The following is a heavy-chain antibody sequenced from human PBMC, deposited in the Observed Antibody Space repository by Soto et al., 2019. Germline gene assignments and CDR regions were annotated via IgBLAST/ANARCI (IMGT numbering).Heavy chain of an antibody. CDR2: INPDNGNT. CDR3: ARDQGITTFGVYSMYYYGMDV. V-gene: IGHV1-18*01. D-gene: IGHD3-3*01. J-gene: IGHJ6*01. CDR1: GYTFTRSG. Sequence: QVQLVQSGAEVKKPGASVKVSCKASGYTFTRSGISWVRQAPGQGLELLGWINPDNGNTNYAQQLQGRVSLTTDTSPSTAYRDLRSMRSDDPAVYYCARDQGITTFGVYSMYYYGMDVWGQGTTVTVSS.